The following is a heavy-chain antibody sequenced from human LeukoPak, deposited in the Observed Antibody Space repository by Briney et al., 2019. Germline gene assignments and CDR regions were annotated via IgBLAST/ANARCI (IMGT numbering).Heavy chain of an antibody. CDR2: ISGSGGST. D-gene: IGHD1-1*01. J-gene: IGHJ4*02. V-gene: IGHV3-23*01. Sequence: GGSLRPSWAASGFTFSSNALGWARQVPGRGLEWVSAISGSGGSTYYADSVKGRFTISRDNSKNTLYLQMNSLRAEDTAVYYCAKVGSNDLDYWGQGTLVTVSS. CDR1: GFTFSSNA. CDR3: AKVGSNDLDY.